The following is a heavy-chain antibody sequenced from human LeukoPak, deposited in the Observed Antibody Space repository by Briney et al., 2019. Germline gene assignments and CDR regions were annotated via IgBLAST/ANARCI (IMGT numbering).Heavy chain of an antibody. CDR1: GFTVSSNY. J-gene: IGHJ4*02. Sequence: QTGGSLRLSCAASGFTVSSNYMSWVRQAPGKRLEWVSVIYSGGSTYYADSVKGRFTISRDNSKNTLYLQMNSLRAEDTAVYYCARSTLWFGADYWGQGTLVTVSS. V-gene: IGHV3-53*01. CDR2: IYSGGST. D-gene: IGHD3-10*01. CDR3: ARSTLWFGADY.